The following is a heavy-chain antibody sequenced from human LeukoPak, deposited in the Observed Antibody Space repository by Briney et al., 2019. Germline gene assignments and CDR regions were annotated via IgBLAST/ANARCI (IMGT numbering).Heavy chain of an antibody. V-gene: IGHV3-48*03. D-gene: IGHD3-22*01. Sequence: GGSLRLSCAASGFSFSNYEMIWVRQAPGKGLEWVSYISSSGSTIYYADSVKGRFTISRDNAKNSLYLQMNSLRAEDTAVYYCAREDSSGGGYYFDYWGQGTLVTVSS. CDR2: ISSSGSTI. CDR3: AREDSSGGGYYFDY. J-gene: IGHJ4*02. CDR1: GFSFSNYE.